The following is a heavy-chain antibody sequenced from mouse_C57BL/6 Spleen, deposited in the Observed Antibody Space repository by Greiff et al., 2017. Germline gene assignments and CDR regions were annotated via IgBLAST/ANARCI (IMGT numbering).Heavy chain of an antibody. J-gene: IGHJ4*01. V-gene: IGHV5-12*01. CDR3: ARHGGLRDAMDY. D-gene: IGHD2-4*01. CDR2: ISNGGGST. CDR1: GFTFSDYY. Sequence: EVHLVESGGGLVQPGGSLKLSCAASGFTFSDYYMYWVRQTPEKRLEWVAYISNGGGSTYYPDTVKGRFTISRDNAKNTLYLQMSRLKSEDTAMYYCARHGGLRDAMDYWGQGTSVTVSS.